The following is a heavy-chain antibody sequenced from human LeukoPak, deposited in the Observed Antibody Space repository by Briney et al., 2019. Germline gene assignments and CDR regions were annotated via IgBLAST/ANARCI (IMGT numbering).Heavy chain of an antibody. Sequence: GGSLRLSCVTSGLTLTNHGFHWLRQAADKGLEWVAFVRNDGFDTYHSNSVKGRFSISRDDSKNTVYLQMNSLRAEDTALYYCARDRGKDYFGDWGQGTQVTVSS. CDR2: VRNDGFDT. CDR1: GLTLTNHG. V-gene: IGHV3-30*02. CDR3: ARDRGKDYFGD. D-gene: IGHD4-23*01. J-gene: IGHJ4*02.